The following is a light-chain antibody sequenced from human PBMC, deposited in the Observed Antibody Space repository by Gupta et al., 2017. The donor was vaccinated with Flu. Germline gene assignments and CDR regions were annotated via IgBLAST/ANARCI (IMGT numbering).Light chain of an antibody. CDR1: QSVSSSY. J-gene: IGKJ2*01. V-gene: IGKV3-20*01. CDR2: AAS. CDR3: QQYRNSLYT. Sequence: DIVLTQSPGTLSLTPGERATLSCRASQSVSSSYLAWYQQKPGQAPRLLIYAASNRATGIPDRFTGSGSGTDFTLTISRLEPEDFAVYYCQQYRNSLYTFGQGTKLDIK.